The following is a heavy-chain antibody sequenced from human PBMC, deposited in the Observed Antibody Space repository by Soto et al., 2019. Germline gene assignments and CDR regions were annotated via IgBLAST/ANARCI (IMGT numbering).Heavy chain of an antibody. CDR2: IYWDDDK. D-gene: IGHD2-15*01. CDR3: AHLVVAGITYYFAS. CDR1: GFSLSTSGVG. V-gene: IGHV2-5*02. J-gene: IGHJ4*02. Sequence: QITLKESGPTLVKPTQTLTLTCTFSGFSLSTSGVGVGWIRQPPGKALEWLTFIYWDDDKRNSPFLKSRLTITKDTSKHQVVLTMTNMDPVDTATYYCAHLVVAGITYYFASWGQGTLVTVSS.